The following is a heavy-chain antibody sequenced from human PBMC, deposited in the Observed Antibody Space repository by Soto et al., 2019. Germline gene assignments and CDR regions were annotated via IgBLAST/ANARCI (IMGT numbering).Heavy chain of an antibody. Sequence: QVQLVQSGAEVKNPGALVKLSCKASGYTFTSFYIHWVRQAPGQGLEWMAIINPNGGSTNYAPNLQGRVTLTRDTSTNTVYIELSSLGSEDTAVYYCARGLTSGDYWGQGTLVTVSS. J-gene: IGHJ4*02. CDR2: INPNGGST. D-gene: IGHD7-27*01. V-gene: IGHV1-46*01. CDR1: GYTFTSFY. CDR3: ARGLTSGDY.